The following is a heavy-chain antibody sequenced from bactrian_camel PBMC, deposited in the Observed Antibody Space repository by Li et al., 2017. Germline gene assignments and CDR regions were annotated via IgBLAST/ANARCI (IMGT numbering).Heavy chain of an antibody. D-gene: IGHD1*01. V-gene: IGHV3S60*01. Sequence: SGGGFVQPGGSLRLSCTVSGFTFDESDMGWYRQGPGDECELVSSISADGRTAYADSVQGRFTMSRDNAKNTLYLQMNGLKPEDTATYYCRVGFSSTSDISPKSQGTQVTVS. CDR2: ISADGRT. J-gene: IGHJ4*01. CDR1: GFTFDESD.